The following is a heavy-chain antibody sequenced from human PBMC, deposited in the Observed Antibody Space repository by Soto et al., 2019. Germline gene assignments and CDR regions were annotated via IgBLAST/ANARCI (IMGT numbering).Heavy chain of an antibody. D-gene: IGHD3-10*01. CDR1: RGSISSGGYY. V-gene: IGHV4-61*08. CDR2: IYYSGST. CDR3: ARGRQGRNFDY. Sequence: SGTLSLTCTVSRGSISSGGYYWTWIRQHAGKGLEWIGYIYYSGSTNYNPSLKSRVTISVDTSKNQFSLKLSSVTAADTAVYYCARGRQGRNFDYWGQGTPVTVSS. J-gene: IGHJ4*02.